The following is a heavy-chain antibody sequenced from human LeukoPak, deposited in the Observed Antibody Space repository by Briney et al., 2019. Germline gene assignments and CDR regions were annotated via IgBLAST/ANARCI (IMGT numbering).Heavy chain of an antibody. CDR3: MSPMTTVPSRDY. D-gene: IGHD4-17*01. CDR1: GCTFSGSD. Sequence: GGSLKLSCAASGCTFSGSDMHWVRQASGKGLEWVGRIRSKTNNYATTYAASLKGRFTISRDDSKNTAYLHMNSLKTEDTAVYYCMSPMTTVPSRDYWGQGTLVTVSS. CDR2: IRSKTNNYAT. J-gene: IGHJ4*02. V-gene: IGHV3-73*01.